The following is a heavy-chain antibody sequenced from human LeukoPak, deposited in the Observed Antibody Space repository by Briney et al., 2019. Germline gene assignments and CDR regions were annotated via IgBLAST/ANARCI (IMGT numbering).Heavy chain of an antibody. D-gene: IGHD1-26*01. Sequence: SVKVSCKASGGTFSSYAISWVRQAPGQGLEWMGGIIPIFGTVNYAQKFQGRVTITTDESTSTAYMELSSLRSEDTAVYYCARRPISYGELHAFDIWGQGTMVTVSS. CDR3: ARRPISYGELHAFDI. J-gene: IGHJ3*02. CDR1: GGTFSSYA. CDR2: IIPIFGTV. V-gene: IGHV1-69*05.